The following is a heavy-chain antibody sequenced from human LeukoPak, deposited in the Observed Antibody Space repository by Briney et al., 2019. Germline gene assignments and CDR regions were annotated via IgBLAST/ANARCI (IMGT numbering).Heavy chain of an antibody. CDR3: ARGLTIFGVVTPGGY. J-gene: IGHJ4*02. CDR2: ISYDGSNK. Sequence: GGSLRLSCAASGFTFSSYAMHWVRQAPGKGLEWVAVISYDGSNKYYADSVKGRFTISRDNSKNTLYLQMNSLRAEDTAVYYCARGLTIFGVVTPGGYWGQGTLVTVSS. D-gene: IGHD3-3*01. CDR1: GFTFSSYA. V-gene: IGHV3-30-3*01.